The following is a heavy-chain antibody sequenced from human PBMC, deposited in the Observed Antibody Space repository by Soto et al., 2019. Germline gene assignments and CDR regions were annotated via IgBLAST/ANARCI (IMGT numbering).Heavy chain of an antibody. Sequence: EVQLLESGGGLVQPGGSLRLSCAGSGFMFSTYAMSWVRQAPGKGLEWVSGTGGSGGVTYYADSVKGRFAVSRDNSKNTLYLQMNSLRAGDTAEYYCAKGHPPDSYGYFSPEDDAFDIWGQGTMVTVSS. CDR2: TGGSGGVT. CDR1: GFMFSTYA. V-gene: IGHV3-23*01. D-gene: IGHD5-18*01. CDR3: AKGHPPDSYGYFSPEDDAFDI. J-gene: IGHJ3*02.